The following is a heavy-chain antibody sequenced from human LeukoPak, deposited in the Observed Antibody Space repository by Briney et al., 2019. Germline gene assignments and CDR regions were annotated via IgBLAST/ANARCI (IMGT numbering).Heavy chain of an antibody. D-gene: IGHD3-3*01. Sequence: SETLSLTCTVAGVSISSYYWSWIRQTHGKGLEWIGYFHNGGGIHYSPSLLGRSTISAETSKNQFSLSLSSVTAADTAVYYCARILTIFGVVSKFDYWGQGALVTVSS. CDR2: FHNGGGI. J-gene: IGHJ4*02. CDR3: ARILTIFGVVSKFDY. V-gene: IGHV4-59*01. CDR1: GVSISSYY.